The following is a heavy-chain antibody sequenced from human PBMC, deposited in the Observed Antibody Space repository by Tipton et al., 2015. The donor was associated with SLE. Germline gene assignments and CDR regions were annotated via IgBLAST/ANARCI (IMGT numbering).Heavy chain of an antibody. CDR1: GITFRNYW. CDR2: INEDGSRI. J-gene: IGHJ4*02. CDR3: AKETITIFESFES. V-gene: IGHV3-74*01. Sequence: SLRLSCAASGITFRNYWIHWVRQVPGKGLVWVSRINEDGSRIDYADSVKGRFMISRDDAKDTVYLQMNSLRVEDTALYYCAKETITIFESFESWGQGTQVTVSS. D-gene: IGHD3-3*01.